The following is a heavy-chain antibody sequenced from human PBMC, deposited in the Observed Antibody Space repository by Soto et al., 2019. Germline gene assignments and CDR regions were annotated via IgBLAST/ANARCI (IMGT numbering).Heavy chain of an antibody. D-gene: IGHD2-8*01. CDR2: FIPRFGTT. V-gene: IGHV1-69*01. J-gene: IGHJ4*02. CDR3: ARGRGLYHIGRGELDS. CDR1: GDSFSKYT. Sequence: QVQLVQSGAEVKKPGSSVRVSCKTSGDSFSKYTVNWVRQAPRQGLEWLGGFIPRFGTTNYAPTLQGRVTITADQSMNTIYMELGSLRAKDTALYYCARGRGLYHIGRGELDSWGQGTLVTVSS.